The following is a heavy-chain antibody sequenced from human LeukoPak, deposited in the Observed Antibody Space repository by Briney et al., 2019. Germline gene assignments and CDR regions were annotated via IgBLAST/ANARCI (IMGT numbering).Heavy chain of an antibody. V-gene: IGHV3-23*01. CDR3: AKVLPGGDCFDY. D-gene: IGHD2-21*01. Sequence: PGGSLRLSCAASGFTFSSYAMTWVRQAPGKGLEWVSGIGGSAGSTYYVDSVKGRFSISRDNSKNTLYLQMNSLRAEDTAVYFCAKVLPGGDCFDYWGQGTLVTVSS. CDR2: IGGSAGST. CDR1: GFTFSSYA. J-gene: IGHJ4*02.